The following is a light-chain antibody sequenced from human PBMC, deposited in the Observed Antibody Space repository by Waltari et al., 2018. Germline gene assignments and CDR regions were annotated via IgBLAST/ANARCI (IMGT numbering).Light chain of an antibody. J-gene: IGLJ3*02. CDR2: EVT. Sequence: QSALTPPPSASGSPGQSLTISCTGISTDVEGYDPFFWYQQHPGKAPKLLIYEVTKRPSGVPDRFSGSKSDNTASLAVSGLQAEDEADYYCSSYAGGSSLMFGGGTKLTVL. CDR1: STDVEGYDP. CDR3: SSYAGGSSLM. V-gene: IGLV2-8*01.